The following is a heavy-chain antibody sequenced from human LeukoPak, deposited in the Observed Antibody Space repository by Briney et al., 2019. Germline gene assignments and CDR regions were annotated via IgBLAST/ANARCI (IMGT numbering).Heavy chain of an antibody. J-gene: IGHJ2*01. D-gene: IGHD6-13*01. Sequence: PSQTLSLTCTVSSGSISSGSYYWSWIRQPAGKGLEWIGRIYSSGGTNYNPSLKSRVTMSVDTSKNQFSLKLSSVTAADTAVYYCARVYYSNSYDYWYFDLWGRGTLVTVSS. CDR3: ARVYYSNSYDYWYFDL. V-gene: IGHV4-61*02. CDR1: SGSISSGSYY. CDR2: IYSSGGT.